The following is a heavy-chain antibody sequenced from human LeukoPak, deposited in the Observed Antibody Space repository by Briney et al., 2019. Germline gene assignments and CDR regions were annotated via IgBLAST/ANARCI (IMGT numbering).Heavy chain of an antibody. CDR3: ARVTMIVVVNWFDP. D-gene: IGHD3-22*01. Sequence: SETLSLTCTVSGGSTSSSSYYWGWIRQPPGRGLEWIGEINHSGSTNYNPSLKSRVTISVDTSKNQFSLKLSSVTAADTAVYYCARVTMIVVVNWFDPWGQGTLVTVSS. J-gene: IGHJ5*02. V-gene: IGHV4-39*07. CDR2: INHSGST. CDR1: GGSTSSSSYY.